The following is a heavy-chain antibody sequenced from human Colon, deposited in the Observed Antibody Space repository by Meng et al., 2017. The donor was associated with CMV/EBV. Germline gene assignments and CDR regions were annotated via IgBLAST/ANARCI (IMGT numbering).Heavy chain of an antibody. CDR3: ASQGPTDYDFWSGQNWFDP. CDR1: FTSYY. Sequence: FTSYYMHWVRKAPGQGLEWMGWINPNSGGTNYAQKFQGRVTMTRDTSISTAYMELSRLRSDDTAVYYCASQGPTDYDFWSGQNWFDPWGQGTLVTVSS. J-gene: IGHJ5*02. D-gene: IGHD3-3*01. V-gene: IGHV1-2*02. CDR2: INPNSGGT.